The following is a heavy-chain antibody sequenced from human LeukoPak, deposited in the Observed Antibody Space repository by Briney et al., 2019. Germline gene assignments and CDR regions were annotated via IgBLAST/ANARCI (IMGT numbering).Heavy chain of an antibody. CDR3: ARDSDCSGGSCYSDY. J-gene: IGHJ4*02. D-gene: IGHD2-15*01. CDR1: GSTVSSNY. V-gene: IGHV3-53*01. Sequence: GGSLRLSCAASGSTVSSNYMNWVRQAPGKGLEWVSLIYSGGSTYYADSVKGRFTISRDNSKNTLYLQMNSLRAEDTAVYYCARDSDCSGGSCYSDYWGQGTLVTVSS. CDR2: IYSGGST.